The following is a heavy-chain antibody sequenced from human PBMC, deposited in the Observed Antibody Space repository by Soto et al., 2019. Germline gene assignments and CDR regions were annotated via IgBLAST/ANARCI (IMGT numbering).Heavy chain of an antibody. CDR1: GGSISSGGYS. D-gene: IGHD2-15*01. Sequence: QLQLQESGSGLVKPSQTLSLTCAVSGGSISSGGYSWSWIRQPPGKVLEWIGYLFQSLSNNYNPYRKRRVNKSVDRSKNQISLKLSSVTVADTAVYYCARDGCSGGSCYYDYWGQGTLVTVSS. CDR3: ARDGCSGGSCYYDY. J-gene: IGHJ4*02. CDR2: LFQSLSN. V-gene: IGHV4-30-2*01.